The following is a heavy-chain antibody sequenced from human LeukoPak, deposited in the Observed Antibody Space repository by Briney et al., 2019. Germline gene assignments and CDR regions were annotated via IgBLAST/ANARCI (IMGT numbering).Heavy chain of an antibody. V-gene: IGHV3-48*01. CDR2: ISSSGNTI. J-gene: IGHJ4*02. CDR1: GFTFSSYN. CDR3: ARDLSWEPD. D-gene: IGHD1-26*01. Sequence: PGGSLRLSCAASGFTFSSYNMNWGRQAPGEGLEWVSYISSSGNTIYYADSVKGRFTISRDNAKSSLYLQMNSLRAEDTAVYYCARDLSWEPDWGQGTLVTVSS.